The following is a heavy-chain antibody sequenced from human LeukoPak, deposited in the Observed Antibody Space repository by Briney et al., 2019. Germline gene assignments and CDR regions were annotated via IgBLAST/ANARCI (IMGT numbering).Heavy chain of an antibody. V-gene: IGHV1-46*01. Sequence: GASVKVSCKASGYTFTSYYMHWVRQAPGQGLEWMGIINPSGGSTSYAQKLQGRVTMTRDTSTSTVYMELSSLRSEDTAVYYCARDWFSDSSGYYPSPGFDYWGQGTLVTVSS. CDR3: ARDWFSDSSGYYPSPGFDY. CDR2: INPSGGST. CDR1: GYTFTSYY. J-gene: IGHJ4*02. D-gene: IGHD3-22*01.